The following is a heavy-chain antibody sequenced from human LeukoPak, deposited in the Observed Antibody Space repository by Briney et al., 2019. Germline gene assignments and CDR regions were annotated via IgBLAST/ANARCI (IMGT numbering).Heavy chain of an antibody. D-gene: IGHD6-19*01. CDR2: ISYDGSNK. J-gene: IGHJ4*02. Sequence: GRSLRLSCVASGFTFSSYAMHWVRQAPGKGLEWVAVISYDGSNKYYADSVKGRFTISRDISKNTLYLQMNSLRAEDTAVYYCARSSGWTFDYWGQGTLVTVSS. CDR3: ARSSGWTFDY. V-gene: IGHV3-30-3*01. CDR1: GFTFSSYA.